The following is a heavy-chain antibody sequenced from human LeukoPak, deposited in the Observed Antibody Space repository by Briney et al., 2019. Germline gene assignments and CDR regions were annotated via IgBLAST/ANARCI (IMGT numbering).Heavy chain of an antibody. CDR3: ARFYCGGGSCYAAY. CDR2: INHDATTT. D-gene: IGHD2-15*01. Sequence: GGSLRLSCAASGFTFSTFWMYWVRQLPGKGLVWVARINHDATTTIYADSVKGRFTISRDNSKNTLYLQLNSLRAEDSAMYYCARFYCGGGSCYAAYWGQGTLVTVSS. V-gene: IGHV3-74*01. CDR1: GFTFSTFW. J-gene: IGHJ4*02.